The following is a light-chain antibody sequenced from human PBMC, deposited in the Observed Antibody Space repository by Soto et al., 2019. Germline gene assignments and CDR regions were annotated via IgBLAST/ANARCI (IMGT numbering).Light chain of an antibody. V-gene: IGKV3D-15*01. CDR3: QQYNNWGLS. CDR1: ENVGTN. CDR2: GSS. Sequence: IVLTQSPATLSVSPGERVTLSCRASENVGTNLAWYQQRPGQPPRLLIYGSSTRATGISASFSGSGSRTEITLTTSSLQSEDSAVYYWQQYNNWGLSFGGGTRVEIK. J-gene: IGKJ4*01.